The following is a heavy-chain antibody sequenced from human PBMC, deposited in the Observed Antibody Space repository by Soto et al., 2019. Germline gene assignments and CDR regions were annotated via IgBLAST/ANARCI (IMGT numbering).Heavy chain of an antibody. J-gene: IGHJ4*02. D-gene: IGHD1-1*01. CDR1: GYSFTSYW. Sequence: GESLKISCKGSGYSFTSYWIGWVRQMPGKGLEWMGIIYPGDSDTRYSPSFQGQVTISADKSISTAYLQWSSLKASDTAIYYCVRNVYCDVLYKNYWGQGTLVTVSS. V-gene: IGHV5-51*01. CDR2: IYPGDSDT. CDR3: VRNVYCDVLYKNY.